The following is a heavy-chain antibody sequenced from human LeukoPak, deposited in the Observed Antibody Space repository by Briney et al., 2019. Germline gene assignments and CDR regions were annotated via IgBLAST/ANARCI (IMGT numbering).Heavy chain of an antibody. CDR2: INPGGSEK. J-gene: IGHJ4*02. CDR3: ARDGVAAGIYFDY. CDR1: GFTFSSYA. V-gene: IGHV3-7*03. Sequence: GGSLRLSCAASGFTFSSYAMSWVRQAPGRGLEWVANINPGGSEKYYGDSVKGRFTISRDNAKNSLYLQMNSLRAEDTAVYYCARDGVAAGIYFDYWGQGTLVTVSS. D-gene: IGHD2-15*01.